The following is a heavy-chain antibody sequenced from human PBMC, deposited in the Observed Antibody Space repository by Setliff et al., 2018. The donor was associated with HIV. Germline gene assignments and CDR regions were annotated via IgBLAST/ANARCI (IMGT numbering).Heavy chain of an antibody. Sequence: SETLSLTCAVSGYSISSGYYWGWIRQPPGKGLEWIGEVFHSGSTNYNPSLKSRVTMSVDKSKNQFSLKLRSVTAADTALYYCARETSNRYDFWSGYYYYYYYMDVWGKGTTVTVSS. D-gene: IGHD3-3*01. V-gene: IGHV4-38-2*02. J-gene: IGHJ6*03. CDR1: GYSISSGYY. CDR2: VFHSGST. CDR3: ARETSNRYDFWSGYYYYYYYMDV.